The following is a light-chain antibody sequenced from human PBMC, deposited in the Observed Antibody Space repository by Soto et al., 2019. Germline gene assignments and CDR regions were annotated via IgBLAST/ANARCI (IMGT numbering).Light chain of an antibody. V-gene: IGLV2-14*01. J-gene: IGLJ2*01. CDR3: SSYTSTSAVV. Sequence: QSVLTQPASVSGSPGQSITISCTGTSSDVGGYNYVSWYQQHPGKDPKLMIYDVSNRPSGVSNRFSGSKSDNTASLAISGLQAEDEADYYCSSYTSTSAVVFGGGTKLTVL. CDR1: SSDVGGYNY. CDR2: DVS.